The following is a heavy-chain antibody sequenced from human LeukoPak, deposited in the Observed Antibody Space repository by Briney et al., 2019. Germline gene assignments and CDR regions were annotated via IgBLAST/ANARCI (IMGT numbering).Heavy chain of an antibody. J-gene: IGHJ4*02. D-gene: IGHD4-11*01. V-gene: IGHV1-18*03. CDR2: ISGYNGKT. Sequence: ASVRVSCKASGYPFTSFGISWVRQAPAQGLEGMGCISGYNGKTNYAQNLQGRVTMTPDTSTSRAYMELGTLRYDDMPVYYCARDRLYDYSSPRGFAQWGEGTVLTVSS. CDR3: ARDRLYDYSSPRGFAQ. CDR1: GYPFTSFG.